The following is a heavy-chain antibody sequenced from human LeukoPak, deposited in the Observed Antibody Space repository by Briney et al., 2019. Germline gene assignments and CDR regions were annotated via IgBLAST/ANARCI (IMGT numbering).Heavy chain of an antibody. Sequence: ASVKVSCKASGYTFAGYYMHWVRQAPGQGLEWMGWINPNSGGTNYAQKFQGRVTMTRNTSISTAYMELSSLRSEDTAVYYCAWYDILTGYFGGWGQGTLVTVSS. CDR2: INPNSGGT. V-gene: IGHV1-2*02. CDR1: GYTFAGYY. CDR3: AWYDILTGYFGG. D-gene: IGHD3-9*01. J-gene: IGHJ4*02.